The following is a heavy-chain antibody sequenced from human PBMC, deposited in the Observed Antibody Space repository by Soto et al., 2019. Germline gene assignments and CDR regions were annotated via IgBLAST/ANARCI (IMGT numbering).Heavy chain of an antibody. Sequence: GASVKVSCKASGGTFSSYAISWVRQAPGQGLEWMGGIIPIFGTANYAQKVQGRVTMTTDTSTSTAYMELRSLRSDDTAVYYCARDLGDSSGYYLTSFDYWGQGTLVTVSS. D-gene: IGHD3-22*01. CDR1: GGTFSSYA. CDR2: IIPIFGTA. CDR3: ARDLGDSSGYYLTSFDY. J-gene: IGHJ4*02. V-gene: IGHV1-69*05.